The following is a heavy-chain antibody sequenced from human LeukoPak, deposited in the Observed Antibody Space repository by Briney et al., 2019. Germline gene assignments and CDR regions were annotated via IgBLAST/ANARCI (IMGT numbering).Heavy chain of an antibody. CDR1: GGTFSSYA. CDR2: IIPIFGTA. V-gene: IGHV1-69*13. J-gene: IGHJ2*01. Sequence: ASVKVSCKASGGTFSSYAISWVRQAPGQGLEWMGGIIPIFGTANYALRFQGRVTITADESTSTAYMELSSLRSEDTAVYYCARDPSKRYFDLWGRGTLVTVSS. CDR3: ARDPSKRYFDL.